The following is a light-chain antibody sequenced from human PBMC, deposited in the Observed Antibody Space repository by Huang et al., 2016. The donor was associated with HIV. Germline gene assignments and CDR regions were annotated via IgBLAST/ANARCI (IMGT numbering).Light chain of an antibody. Sequence: EIVLTPSPATLSLSPGERATLSCRASQSVSSYLAWYQQKPGQAPRLLIYDASNMATGIPARFSGSGSGTDFTLTISSLEPEDFAVYYCQQRSNWPITFGQGTRLEIK. CDR2: DAS. J-gene: IGKJ5*01. CDR1: QSVSSY. CDR3: QQRSNWPIT. V-gene: IGKV3-11*01.